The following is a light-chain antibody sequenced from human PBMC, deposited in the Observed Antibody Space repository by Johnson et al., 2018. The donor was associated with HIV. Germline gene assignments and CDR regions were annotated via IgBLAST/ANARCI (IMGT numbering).Light chain of an antibody. V-gene: IGLV1-51*02. J-gene: IGLJ1*01. Sequence: QSVLTQPPSVSAAPGQKVTISCSGSSSTIGNNDVSWYQLLPGTAPKLLIYKNDQRPSGIPDRFSGSKSGTSATLGITGLQTGDEADYYCGTWDTSLSVGGVFATGTKGTVL. CDR1: SSTIGNND. CDR2: KND. CDR3: GTWDTSLSVGGV.